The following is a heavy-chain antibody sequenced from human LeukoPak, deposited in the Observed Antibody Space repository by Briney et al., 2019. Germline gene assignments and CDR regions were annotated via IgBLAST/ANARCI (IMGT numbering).Heavy chain of an antibody. V-gene: IGHV4-4*07. CDR2: IYTSGST. CDR3: ASGSEYSSSPTFFDY. D-gene: IGHD6-6*01. CDR1: GGSISSYY. J-gene: IGHJ4*02. Sequence: SETLSLTRTVSGGSISSYYWSWIRQPAGKGLEWIGRIYTSGSTNYNPSLKSRVTMSVDTSKNQFSLKLSSVTAADTAVYYCASGSEYSSSPTFFDYWGQGTLVTVSS.